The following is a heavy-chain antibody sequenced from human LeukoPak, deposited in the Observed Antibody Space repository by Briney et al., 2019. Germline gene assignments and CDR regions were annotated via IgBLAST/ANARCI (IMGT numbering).Heavy chain of an antibody. CDR1: GYTFTSYA. V-gene: IGHV7-4-1*02. CDR3: ARSQWLVPEAIYYFDY. CDR2: INTNTGNP. Sequence: ASVKVSCKASGYTFTSYAMNWVRQAPGQGLEWMGWINTNTGNPTYAQGFTGRFVFSLDTSVSTAYLQISSLKAEDTAVYYCARSQWLVPEAIYYFDYWGQGTLVTVSS. D-gene: IGHD6-19*01. J-gene: IGHJ4*02.